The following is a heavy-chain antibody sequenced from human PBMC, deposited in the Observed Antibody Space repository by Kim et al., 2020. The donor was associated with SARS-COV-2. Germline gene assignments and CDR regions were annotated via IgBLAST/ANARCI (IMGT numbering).Heavy chain of an antibody. Sequence: GGSLRLSCAASGFNFNNFGYNWVRHAPAKGLEWVAPISYDGSKKYYADSLKGRFTISRDSSKNTLYLQMDSLRPEDTAVYFCAKDNSIFMITFGGETGGIDIGGHRNTVSVSS. CDR1: GFNFNNFG. J-gene: IGHJ6*02. CDR3: AKDNSIFMITFGGETGGIDI. D-gene: IGHD3-16*01. V-gene: IGHV3-30*18. CDR2: ISYDGSKK.